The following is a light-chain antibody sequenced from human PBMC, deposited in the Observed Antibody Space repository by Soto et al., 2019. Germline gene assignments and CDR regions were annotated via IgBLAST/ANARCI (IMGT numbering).Light chain of an antibody. CDR3: QQYGSSLYT. J-gene: IGKJ2*01. CDR1: QSVSSSY. Sequence: EIVMTQSPGTLSLSPGERATLSCRASQSVSSSYLAWYQQKPGQAPRLLIYGTSSRATGIPDRFSGSGSRTDFTLTISRLEPEDFAVYYCQQYGSSLYTFGQGTNLEIK. V-gene: IGKV3-20*01. CDR2: GTS.